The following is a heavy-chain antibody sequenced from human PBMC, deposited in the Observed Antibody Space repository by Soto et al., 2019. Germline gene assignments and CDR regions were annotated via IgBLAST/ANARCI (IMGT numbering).Heavy chain of an antibody. V-gene: IGHV3-23*01. Sequence: EVQLLESGGGLVQPGGSLRLSCAASGFTFTSYAMSWVRQAPGKGLEWVSTISSSGGSTHYADSVKGRFTSSRDNSKNTLYLQMNSLRAEDTALYYCAKFYGGNSAHTYTIDPWGQGTLVTVSS. D-gene: IGHD2-21*02. CDR1: GFTFTSYA. CDR2: ISSSGGST. CDR3: AKFYGGNSAHTYTIDP. J-gene: IGHJ5*02.